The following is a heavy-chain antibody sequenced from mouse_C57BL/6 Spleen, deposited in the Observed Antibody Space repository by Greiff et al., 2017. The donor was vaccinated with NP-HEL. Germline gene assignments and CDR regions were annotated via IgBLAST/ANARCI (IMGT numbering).Heavy chain of an antibody. CDR2: ISYDGSN. Sequence: EVKLMESGPGLVKPSQSLSLTCSVTGYSITSGYYWNWIRQFPGNKLEWMGYISYDGSNNYNPSLKNRISITRDTSKNQFFLKLNSVTTEDTATYDCARRNWAAFDYWGQGTTLTVSS. CDR1: GYSITSGYY. D-gene: IGHD4-1*01. CDR3: ARRNWAAFDY. V-gene: IGHV3-6*01. J-gene: IGHJ2*01.